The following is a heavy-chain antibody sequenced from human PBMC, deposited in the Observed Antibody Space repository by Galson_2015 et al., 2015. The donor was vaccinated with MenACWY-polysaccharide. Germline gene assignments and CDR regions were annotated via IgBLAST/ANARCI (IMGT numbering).Heavy chain of an antibody. CDR3: ARGHYDLWSGYRHYYFGLDV. D-gene: IGHD3-3*01. Sequence: CLRLSCAASEFDFSTYWMHWVRQVPGKGPVWVSRINSDETSTSYADSVKGRFSISRDNAKSTLYLQMNSLRAEDTAVYYCARGHYDLWSGYRHYYFGLDVWGQGTTVTVSS. CDR2: INSDETST. J-gene: IGHJ6*01. V-gene: IGHV3-74*01. CDR1: EFDFSTYW.